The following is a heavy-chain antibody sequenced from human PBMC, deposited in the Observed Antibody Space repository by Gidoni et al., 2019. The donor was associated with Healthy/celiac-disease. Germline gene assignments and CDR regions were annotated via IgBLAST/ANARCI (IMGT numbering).Heavy chain of an antibody. CDR2: ISAYNGNT. CDR1: GYTFTSYG. Sequence: QVQLVQSGAEVTKPGASVKVSCKASGYTFTSYGISWVRQAPGQGLEWMGWISAYNGNTNYAQKLQGRVTMTTDTSTSTAYMELRSLRSDDTAVYYCARDSPFMITFGGVIVIPFDIWGQGTMVTVSS. J-gene: IGHJ3*02. CDR3: ARDSPFMITFGGVIVIPFDI. D-gene: IGHD3-16*02. V-gene: IGHV1-18*04.